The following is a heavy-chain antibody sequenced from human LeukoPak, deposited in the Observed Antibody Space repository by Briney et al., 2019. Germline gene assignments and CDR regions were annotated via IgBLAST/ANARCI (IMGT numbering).Heavy chain of an antibody. V-gene: IGHV3-11*05. D-gene: IGHD3-22*01. CDR1: GFTFSDYY. J-gene: IGHJ3*02. Sequence: AGGSLRLSCAASGFTFSDYYMSWIRQAPGKGLEWVSYVSSSSSYTKYADSVKGRFTISRDNAKNSLYLQMNSLRAEDTAVYYCAKGFRGYSDAFDIWGQGTMVTVSS. CDR3: AKGFRGYSDAFDI. CDR2: VSSSSSYT.